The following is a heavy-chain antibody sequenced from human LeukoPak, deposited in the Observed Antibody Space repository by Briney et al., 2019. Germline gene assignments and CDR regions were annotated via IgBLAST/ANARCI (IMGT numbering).Heavy chain of an antibody. CDR3: ARHNCISATCQMRFVFDI. CDR1: GGSISSYY. J-gene: IGHJ3*02. D-gene: IGHD1-1*01. CDR2: INHSGST. Sequence: SETLSLTCTVSGGSISSYYWSWIRQPPGKGLEWIGEINHSGSTNYKSSLKSRVTISIDTSKNQFSLKLSSATAADTAVYYCARHNCISATCQMRFVFDIWGQGTMVTVSS. V-gene: IGHV4-34*01.